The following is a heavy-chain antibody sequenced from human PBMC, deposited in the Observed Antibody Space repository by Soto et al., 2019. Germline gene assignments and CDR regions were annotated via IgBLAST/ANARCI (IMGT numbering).Heavy chain of an antibody. V-gene: IGHV4-4*07. CDR3: ARDHWSGGSCYSNWFDP. J-gene: IGHJ5*02. CDR1: GGSISSYY. Sequence: QVQLQESGPGLVKPSETLSLTCTVSGGSISSYYWSWIRQPAGQGLEWIGRIYTRGRTNYNPTPERRVTMSVDTAKNQFSLKLGSVTAADTAVYYCARDHWSGGSCYSNWFDPGGQGTLVTVSS. CDR2: IYTRGRT. D-gene: IGHD2-15*01.